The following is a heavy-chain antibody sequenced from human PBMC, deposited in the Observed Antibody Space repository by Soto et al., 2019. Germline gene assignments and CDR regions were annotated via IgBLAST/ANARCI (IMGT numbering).Heavy chain of an antibody. CDR2: IWEDGIKK. Sequence: QVLLLESGGGVVQPGRSLRLSCAASGFNFSSSGMHLVRQAPGKGLEWVAVIWEDGIKKDYEDSEKGRFTISRDNSKNMLYQQMSSLRAEDTAVYYCATVRIDGFDIWGQGTKVTVSP. D-gene: IGHD2-15*01. CDR3: ATVRIDGFDI. J-gene: IGHJ3*02. V-gene: IGHV3-33*01. CDR1: GFNFSSSG.